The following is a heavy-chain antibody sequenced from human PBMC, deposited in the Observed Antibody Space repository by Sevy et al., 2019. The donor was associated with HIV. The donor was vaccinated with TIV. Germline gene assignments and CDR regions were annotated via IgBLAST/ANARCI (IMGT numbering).Heavy chain of an antibody. CDR2: IYYSGST. D-gene: IGHD2-8*01. Sequence: SETLSLTCTVSGGSISSYYWSWIRQPPGKGLEWIGYIYYSGSTNYNPSLKSRVTISVDTSKNQFSLKLSSVTAADTAVNYCARGSGVLIFDYWGQGTLVTVSS. CDR1: GGSISSYY. CDR3: ARGSGVLIFDY. J-gene: IGHJ4*02. V-gene: IGHV4-59*01.